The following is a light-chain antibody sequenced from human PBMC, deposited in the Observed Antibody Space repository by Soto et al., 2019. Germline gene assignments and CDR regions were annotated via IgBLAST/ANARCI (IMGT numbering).Light chain of an antibody. J-gene: IGKJ4*01. CDR3: QQYNNWPPIT. Sequence: EIVMTQSPVTLSVSPGERATLSCRASQSIGSKLACYQQKPGQAPKNLIYGASTRATGIPARFSGSGSGTEFTLTISSLQSEDCAVYYCQQYNNWPPITFGGGTKVEI. V-gene: IGKV3-15*01. CDR1: QSIGSK. CDR2: GAS.